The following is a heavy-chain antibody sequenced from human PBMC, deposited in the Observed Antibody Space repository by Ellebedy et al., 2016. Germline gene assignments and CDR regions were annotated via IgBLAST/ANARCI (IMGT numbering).Heavy chain of an antibody. V-gene: IGHV3-23*01. J-gene: IGHJ4*02. Sequence: GESLKISXAASGVTFSNYGMSWVRQAPGKGLEWVSAISGSGEHTYYADSVRGRFTISRDNSKNTLYLQMNSLKIEDTAVYYCTSDPGFIMGTSVFDFWGQGTLVTVSS. CDR1: GVTFSNYG. CDR2: ISGSGEHT. D-gene: IGHD2-8*01. CDR3: TSDPGFIMGTSVFDF.